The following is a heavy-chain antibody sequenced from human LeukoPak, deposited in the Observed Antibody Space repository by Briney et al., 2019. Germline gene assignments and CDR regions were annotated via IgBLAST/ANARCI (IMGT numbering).Heavy chain of an antibody. J-gene: IGHJ6*03. V-gene: IGHV3-30*02. CDR2: IRYDGSNK. D-gene: IGHD3-9*01. Sequence: PGGSLRLSCAESGFTFSSYGMHWVRQAPGKGLEWVAFIRYDGSNKYYADSVKGRFTISRDNSKNTLYLQMNSLRAEDTAVYYCAKGSSLRYFDWLTPPEGVGYYMDVWGKGTTVTISS. CDR1: GFTFSSYG. CDR3: AKGSSLRYFDWLTPPEGVGYYMDV.